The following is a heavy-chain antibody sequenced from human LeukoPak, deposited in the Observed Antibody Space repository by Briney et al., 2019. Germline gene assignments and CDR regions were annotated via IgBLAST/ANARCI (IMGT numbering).Heavy chain of an antibody. D-gene: IGHD3-22*01. Sequence: GGSLRLSCVASGFTFSAYSMNWVRQAPGEGLEWISSISSTSHYIYYADSVTGRFTISRDNARNSLYLQMNSLRAEDTAVYYCARGPSYYATTGFYSEYWGQGILVTVSS. J-gene: IGHJ4*02. CDR2: ISSTSHYI. CDR1: GFTFSAYS. CDR3: ARGPSYYATTGFYSEY. V-gene: IGHV3-21*01.